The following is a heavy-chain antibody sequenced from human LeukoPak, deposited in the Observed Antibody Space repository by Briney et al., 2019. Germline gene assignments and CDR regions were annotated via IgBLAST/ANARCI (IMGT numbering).Heavy chain of an antibody. CDR1: GFTFSSYW. CDR3: ARAPRGVQLWWGNDAFDI. J-gene: IGHJ3*02. D-gene: IGHD5-18*01. CDR2: IKQDGSEK. V-gene: IGHV3-7*01. Sequence: GGSLRLSCAASGFTFSSYWMSWVRQAPGKGLEWVANIKQDGSEKYYVDSVKGRFTISRDNAKNSLYLQMNSLRAEDTAVYYCARAPRGVQLWWGNDAFDIWGQGTMVTASS.